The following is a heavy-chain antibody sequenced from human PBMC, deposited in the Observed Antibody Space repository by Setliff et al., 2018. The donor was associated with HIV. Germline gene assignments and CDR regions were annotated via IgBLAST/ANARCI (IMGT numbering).Heavy chain of an antibody. D-gene: IGHD1-7*01. CDR3: ATTWYDFSWNYFDP. J-gene: IGHJ5*02. CDR2: IYYSGST. CDR1: GGSFSGYY. Sequence: SETLSLTCAVYGGSFSGYYWSWIRQPPGKGLEWIGYIYYSGSTYYNPSLKSRVIISVDTSKNQFSLKLSSVTAADTAMYYCATTWYDFSWNYFDPWGQGTLVTVSS. V-gene: IGHV4-34*01.